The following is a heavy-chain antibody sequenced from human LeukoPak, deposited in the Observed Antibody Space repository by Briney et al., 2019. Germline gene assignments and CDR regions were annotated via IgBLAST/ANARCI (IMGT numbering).Heavy chain of an antibody. D-gene: IGHD6-19*01. CDR1: GGSIRSYY. V-gene: IGHV4-4*07. Sequence: SETLSVTCIVSGGSIRSYYWSCMRQPAGRGLEWIGRIYTSGSTNYNPSLKSRATMSVDTSKNQFSLKLSSVTAADTAVYYCASGRGSGWDDAFDIWGQGTMVTVSS. CDR2: IYTSGST. J-gene: IGHJ3*02. CDR3: ASGRGSGWDDAFDI.